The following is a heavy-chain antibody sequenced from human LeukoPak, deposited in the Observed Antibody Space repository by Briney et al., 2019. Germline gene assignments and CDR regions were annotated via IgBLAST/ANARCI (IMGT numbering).Heavy chain of an antibody. V-gene: IGHV4-30-2*01. J-gene: IGHJ4*02. CDR1: GGSISSGGYS. CDR2: IYHSGST. CDR3: ARDSSYGEVDY. D-gene: IGHD4-17*01. Sequence: TSETLSLTCAVSGGSISSGGYSWSWIRQPPGKGLEWIGYIYHSGSTYYNPSLKSRVTMSVDTSKNQFSLKLSSVTAADTAVYYCARDSSYGEVDYWGQGTLVTVSS.